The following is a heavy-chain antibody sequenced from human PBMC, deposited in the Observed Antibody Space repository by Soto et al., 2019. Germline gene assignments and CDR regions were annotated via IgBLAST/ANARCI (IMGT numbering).Heavy chain of an antibody. CDR2: IWYDGSNK. D-gene: IGHD4-17*01. CDR3: ARSGDYGIWYFDL. CDR1: GFTFSSYG. V-gene: IGHV3-33*01. J-gene: IGHJ2*01. Sequence: GGSLRLSCAASGFTFSSYGMHWVRQAPGKGLEWVAVIWYDGSNKYYADSVKGRFTISRDNSKNTLYLQMNSLRAEDTAVYYCARSGDYGIWYFDLWGRGTLVTVSS.